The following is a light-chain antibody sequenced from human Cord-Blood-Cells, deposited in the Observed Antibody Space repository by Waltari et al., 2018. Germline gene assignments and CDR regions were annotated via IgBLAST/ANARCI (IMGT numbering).Light chain of an antibody. CDR2: DAS. CDR3: QQRSNWPRT. CDR1: RIVSSY. J-gene: IGKJ1*01. V-gene: IGKV3-11*01. Sequence: EIFFTQSQAPLSLSQGEKATLSRSAGRIVSSYLAWYQQKPGQAPRLLIYDASNRATGIPARFSGSGSGTDFTLTISSLEPEDFAVYYCQQRSNWPRTFGQGTKVEIK.